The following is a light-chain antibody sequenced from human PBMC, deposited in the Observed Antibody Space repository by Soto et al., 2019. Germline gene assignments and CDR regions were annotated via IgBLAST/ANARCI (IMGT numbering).Light chain of an antibody. Sequence: EIVMTQSPATLSVSPGERATLSCRASQSVSTNLAWYQHKPGQAPRLLIYGASTRATGIPARFGGSGSGTEFTLTISSLQSEDFAVYFCQQYNNCPTVTFGGGTRWIS. CDR3: QQYNNCPTVT. CDR1: QSVSTN. J-gene: IGKJ4*01. V-gene: IGKV3-15*01. CDR2: GAS.